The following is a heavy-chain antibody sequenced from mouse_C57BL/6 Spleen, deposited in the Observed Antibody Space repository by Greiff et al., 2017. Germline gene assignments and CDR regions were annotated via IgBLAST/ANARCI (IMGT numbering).Heavy chain of an antibody. V-gene: IGHV1-15*01. J-gene: IGHJ3*01. D-gene: IGHD2-1*01. Sequence: VQLQQSGAELVRPGASVTLSCKASGYTFTDYEMHWVKQTPVHGLEWIGAIDPDSGGTAYNQKFKGKATLTADKSSSTAYMELRSLTSEDSAVYYSLRKGIYSRFAYWGQGTRVTVS. CDR2: IDPDSGGT. CDR3: LRKGIYSRFAY. CDR1: GYTFTDYE.